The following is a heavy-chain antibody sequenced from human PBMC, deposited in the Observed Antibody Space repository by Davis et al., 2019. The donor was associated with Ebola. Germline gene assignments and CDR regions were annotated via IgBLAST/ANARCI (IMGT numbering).Heavy chain of an antibody. Sequence: GESLKISCAASGFTFSSYEMNWVRQAPGKGLVWVSRINSDGSSTSYADSVKGRFTISRDNAKNTLYLQMNSLRAEDTAVYYCARGGSGFDPWGQGTLVTVSS. CDR3: ARGGSGFDP. V-gene: IGHV3-74*01. CDR1: GFTFSSYE. J-gene: IGHJ5*02. CDR2: INSDGSST. D-gene: IGHD3-10*01.